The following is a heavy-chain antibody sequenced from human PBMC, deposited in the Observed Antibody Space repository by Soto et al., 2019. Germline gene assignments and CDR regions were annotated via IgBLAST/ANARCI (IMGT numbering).Heavy chain of an antibody. CDR3: ARDRIPDYSGYDLRFDY. V-gene: IGHV1-3*01. J-gene: IGHJ4*02. CDR1: GYTFTSYA. D-gene: IGHD5-12*01. Sequence: ASVKVSCKASGYTFTSYAMHWVRQAPGQRLEWMGWINAGNGNTKYSQKFQGRVTITRDTSASTAYMELSSLRSEDTAVYYCARDRIPDYSGYDLRFDYWGQGTLVTVSS. CDR2: INAGNGNT.